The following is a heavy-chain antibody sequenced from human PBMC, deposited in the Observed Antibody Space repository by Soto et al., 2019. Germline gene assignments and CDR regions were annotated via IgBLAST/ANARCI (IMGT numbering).Heavy chain of an antibody. CDR3: ARPQGRQGWDWFDP. D-gene: IGHD6-19*01. Sequence: SETLSLTCTVSGGSINSGGYSWTWIRQPPGKGLEWIGFIYHTGTTYYNPSLKSRVTISVDRSKNQLSLKLSSVTAADTAVYYCARPQGRQGWDWFDPWGQGTLVTVSS. V-gene: IGHV4-30-2*01. CDR1: GGSINSGGYS. CDR2: IYHTGTT. J-gene: IGHJ5*02.